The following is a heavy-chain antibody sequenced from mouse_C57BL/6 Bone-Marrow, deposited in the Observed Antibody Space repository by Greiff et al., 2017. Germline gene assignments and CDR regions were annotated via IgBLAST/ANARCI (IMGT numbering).Heavy chain of an antibody. D-gene: IGHD2-5*01. V-gene: IGHV1-82*01. CDR3: ARETYYSNYRDY. CDR1: GYAFSSSW. Sequence: QVQLKQSGPELVKPGASVKISCKASGYAFSSSWMNWVKQRPGKGLEWIGRIYPGDGDTNYNGKFKGKATLTADKSSSTAYMQLSSLTSEDSAVYFCARETYYSNYRDYWGQGTTLTVSS. J-gene: IGHJ2*01. CDR2: IYPGDGDT.